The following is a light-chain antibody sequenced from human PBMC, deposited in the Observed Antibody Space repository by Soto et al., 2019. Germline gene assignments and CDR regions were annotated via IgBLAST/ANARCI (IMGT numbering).Light chain of an antibody. Sequence: AIRMTQSPSSFSASTGDRVTITCRASQGISTYLAWYQQKPGKAPKLLIYAASTLQSGVPSKFSGSGSGTDCTLTISGLPSEDFATYYCQQYYSYPYTFGQGTKLEIK. CDR1: QGISTY. CDR2: AAS. J-gene: IGKJ2*01. V-gene: IGKV1-8*01. CDR3: QQYYSYPYT.